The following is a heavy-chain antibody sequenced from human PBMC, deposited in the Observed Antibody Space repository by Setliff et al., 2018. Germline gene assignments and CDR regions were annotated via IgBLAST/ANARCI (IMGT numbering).Heavy chain of an antibody. CDR2: VHFTGST. CDR1: GASIRNFY. V-gene: IGHV4-59*01. CDR3: ARGGTYRYFDY. Sequence: PSETLSLTCNVSGASIRNFYWTWIRQPPGKGLEWIGYVHFTGSTNYNPSLKSRVTMSVDVSKTQFSLKLNSMTTADTAVYYCARGGTYRYFDYWGQGTLVTVSS. J-gene: IGHJ4*02.